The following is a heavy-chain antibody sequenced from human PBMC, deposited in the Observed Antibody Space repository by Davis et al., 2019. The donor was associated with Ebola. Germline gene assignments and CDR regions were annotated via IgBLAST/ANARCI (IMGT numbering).Heavy chain of an antibody. V-gene: IGHV3-48*04. Sequence: GESLKISCAASGFTFSSYSMNWVRQAPGKGLEWVSYISSSSSTIYYADSVKGRFTISRDNAKNSLYLQMNSLRAEDTAVYYCARSNNLAYWGQGTLVTVSS. J-gene: IGHJ4*02. CDR2: ISSSSSTI. CDR1: GFTFSSYS. CDR3: ARSNNLAY.